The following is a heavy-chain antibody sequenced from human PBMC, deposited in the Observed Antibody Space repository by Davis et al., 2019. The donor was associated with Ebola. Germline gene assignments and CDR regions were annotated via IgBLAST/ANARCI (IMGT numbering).Heavy chain of an antibody. CDR1: GYTFTNYY. V-gene: IGHV1-18*04. J-gene: IGHJ6*02. CDR3: ARDGRAPRMLYGMDV. D-gene: IGHD1-1*01. Sequence: ASVKVSCKASGYTFTNYYMHWVRQAPGQGLEWMGWISAYNGKTNYAQKLQGRVTMTTDTSTSTAYMELRSLTSDDTAVYYCARDGRAPRMLYGMDVWGQGTTVTVSS. CDR2: ISAYNGKT.